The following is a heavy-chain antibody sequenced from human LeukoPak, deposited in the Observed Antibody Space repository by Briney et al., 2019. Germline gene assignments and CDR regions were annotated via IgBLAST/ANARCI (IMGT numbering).Heavy chain of an antibody. CDR3: ARSSYGAFDY. CDR2: ISSSNSYI. CDR1: GFTFSSYA. J-gene: IGHJ4*02. V-gene: IGHV3-21*01. D-gene: IGHD5-18*01. Sequence: PGGSLRLSCAPSGFTFSSYAMNWVRQAPGKGLEWVSSISSSNSYIYYADAVKGRFTISRDNAKNSLYLQMNSLRAEDTAVYYCARSSYGAFDYWGQGTLVTVSS.